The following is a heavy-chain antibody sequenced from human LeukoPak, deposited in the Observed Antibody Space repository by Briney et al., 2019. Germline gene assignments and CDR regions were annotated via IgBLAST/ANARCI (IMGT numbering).Heavy chain of an antibody. J-gene: IGHJ5*02. Sequence: PSETPSLTCTVSGGSISSYYWSWIRQPPGKGLEWIGYIYYSGSTNYNPSLKSRVTISVDTSKNQFSLKLSSVTAADTAVYYCARAPTRQPPLYNHWGQGTLVTVSS. CDR1: GGSISSYY. V-gene: IGHV4-59*01. CDR3: ARAPTRQPPLYNH. D-gene: IGHD2-2*02. CDR2: IYYSGST.